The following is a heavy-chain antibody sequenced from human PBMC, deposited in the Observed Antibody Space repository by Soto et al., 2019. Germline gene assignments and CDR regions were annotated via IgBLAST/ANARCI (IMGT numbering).Heavy chain of an antibody. J-gene: IGHJ4*02. CDR1: GFTFSSYD. V-gene: IGHV3-13*01. D-gene: IGHD1-20*01. CDR2: IGTAGDT. Sequence: EVQLVESGGGLVQPGGSLRLSCAASGFTFSSYDMHWVRQATGKGLEWVSAIGTAGDTYYPGSVKGRFTISRENVKNSLYLQMNSLRAGDTAVYYCARAGITGTPAAALDYWGQGTLVTVSS. CDR3: ARAGITGTPAAALDY.